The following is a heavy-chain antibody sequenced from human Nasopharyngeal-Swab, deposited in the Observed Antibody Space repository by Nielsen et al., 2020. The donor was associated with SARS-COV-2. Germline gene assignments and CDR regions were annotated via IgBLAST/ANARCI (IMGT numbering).Heavy chain of an antibody. D-gene: IGHD3-3*01. V-gene: IGHV4-39*07. CDR1: GGSISSSSYY. CDR3: ASNPLADITIFGVVTRGAFDI. CDR2: IYYSGST. Sequence: SETLSLTCTVSGGSISSSSYYWGWIRQPPGKGLEWIGSIYYSGSTYYNPPLKSRVTISVDTSKNQFSLKLSSVTAADTAVYYCASNPLADITIFGVVTRGAFDIWGQGTMVTVSS. J-gene: IGHJ3*02.